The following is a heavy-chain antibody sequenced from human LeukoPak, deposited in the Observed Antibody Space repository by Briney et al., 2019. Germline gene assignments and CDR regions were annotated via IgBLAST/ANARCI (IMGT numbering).Heavy chain of an antibody. V-gene: IGHV3-30-3*01. J-gene: IGHJ4*02. CDR1: GFTFSSYA. Sequence: GGSLRLSCVASGFTFSSYAMHWVRQAPGKGLEWVAAISSTGGRQHYAESVKGRFTISRDTSKNTLYLQMNSLRADDTAVYYCASDISGSYSWDYWGQGTLVTVSS. CDR2: ISSTGGRQ. D-gene: IGHD3-16*01. CDR3: ASDISGSYSWDY.